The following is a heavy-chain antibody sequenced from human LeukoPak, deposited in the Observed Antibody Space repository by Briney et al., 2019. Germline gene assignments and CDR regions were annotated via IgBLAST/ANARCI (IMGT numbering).Heavy chain of an antibody. Sequence: GGSLRLSCAASGFTVSSNYMSWVRQAPGKGLEWVSVIYSGGSTYYADSVKGRFTISRDNSKNPLYLQMNSLRAEDTAVYYCASGSGSYRTPYYYMDVWGKGTTVTVSS. CDR1: GFTVSSNY. V-gene: IGHV3-53*01. D-gene: IGHD3-10*01. CDR3: ASGSGSYRTPYYYMDV. J-gene: IGHJ6*03. CDR2: IYSGGST.